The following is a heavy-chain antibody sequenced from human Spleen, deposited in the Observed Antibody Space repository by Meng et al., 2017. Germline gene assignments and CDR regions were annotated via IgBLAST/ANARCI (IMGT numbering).Heavy chain of an antibody. CDR2: INHSGST. J-gene: IGHJ4*02. CDR1: GGSFSDYY. D-gene: IGHD4-11*01. V-gene: IGHV4-34*01. Sequence: VPLQQGGAGVLTPSGTLSLTCVVSGGSFSDYYWSWIRQPPGKGLEWIGEINHSGSTNYNPSLESRATISVDTSQNNLSLKLSSVTAADSAVYYCARGPTTMAHDFDYWGQGTLVTVSS. CDR3: ARGPTTMAHDFDY.